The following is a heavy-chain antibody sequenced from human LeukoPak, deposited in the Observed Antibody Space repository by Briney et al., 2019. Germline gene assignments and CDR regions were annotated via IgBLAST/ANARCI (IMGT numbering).Heavy chain of an antibody. Sequence: ASVKVSCKASGYTFTSYYMHWVRQAPGQGLEWMGIINPSGGSTSYAQKFQGRVTMTRDTSTSTVYMGLSSLRSEDTAVYYCARESMAATAIYSFDYWGQGTLVTVSS. J-gene: IGHJ4*02. V-gene: IGHV1-46*01. CDR1: GYTFTSYY. CDR3: ARESMAATAIYSFDY. D-gene: IGHD2-2*02. CDR2: INPSGGST.